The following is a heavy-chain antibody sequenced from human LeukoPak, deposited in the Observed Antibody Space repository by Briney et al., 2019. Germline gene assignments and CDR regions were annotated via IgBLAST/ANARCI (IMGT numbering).Heavy chain of an antibody. CDR3: ARGRRWGYYYYMDV. D-gene: IGHD3-16*01. CDR1: GGSFRGYY. CDR2: INRSGST. V-gene: IGHV4-34*01. J-gene: IGHJ6*03. Sequence: SETLSLTCAVYGGSFRGYYWSWIRQPPGKGLEWIGEINRSGSTNYNPSLKRRVTISVDTSKNQFSLKLSSVTAADTAVYYCARGRRWGYYYYMDVWGKGTTVTVSS.